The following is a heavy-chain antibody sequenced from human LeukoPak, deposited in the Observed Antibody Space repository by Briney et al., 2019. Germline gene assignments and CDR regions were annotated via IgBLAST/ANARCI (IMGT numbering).Heavy chain of an antibody. CDR2: INHSGST. D-gene: IGHD3-16*02. J-gene: IGHJ4*02. Sequence: KTSETLSLTCAVYGGSFSGYYWSWIRQPPGKGLEWIGEINHSGSTNYNPPLKSRVTISVDTSKNQFSLKLSSVTAADTAVYYCARTMTFGGVIVNYFDYWGQGTLVTVSS. CDR3: ARTMTFGGVIVNYFDY. CDR1: GGSFSGYY. V-gene: IGHV4-34*01.